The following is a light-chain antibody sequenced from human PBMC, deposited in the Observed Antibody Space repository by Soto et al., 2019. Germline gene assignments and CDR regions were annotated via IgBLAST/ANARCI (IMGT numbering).Light chain of an antibody. Sequence: QSVLTQPASVSGSPGQSITISCTGTSSDVGGYNFVSWYQQHPGKAPKLLICDVANRPSGVSNRFSGSKSGNTASLTISGLQAEDEADYYCSSLTGYNTFVFGTGTKVTVL. CDR1: SSDVGGYNF. CDR2: DVA. V-gene: IGLV2-14*01. J-gene: IGLJ1*01. CDR3: SSLTGYNTFV.